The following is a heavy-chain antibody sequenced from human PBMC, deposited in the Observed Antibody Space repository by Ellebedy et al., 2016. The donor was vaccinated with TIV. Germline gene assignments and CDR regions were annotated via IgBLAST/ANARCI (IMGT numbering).Heavy chain of an antibody. D-gene: IGHD2-21*01. J-gene: IGHJ5*01. Sequence: GGSLRLXXAASGFLFNQYGMHWDRQAPGKGLEWVAVIANDGRNKYYGDSVKGRFTISRDNSKNTLYLQMNSLKVEDTAVYYCANMAWGNEDYSVDSWGQGTLVTVSS. CDR3: ANMAWGNEDYSVDS. CDR1: GFLFNQYG. CDR2: IANDGRNK. V-gene: IGHV3-30*18.